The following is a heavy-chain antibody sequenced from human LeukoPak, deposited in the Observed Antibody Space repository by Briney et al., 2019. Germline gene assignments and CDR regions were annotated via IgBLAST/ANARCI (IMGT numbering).Heavy chain of an antibody. CDR2: IYYSGST. CDR1: GGSISSSSYY. D-gene: IGHD7-27*01. CDR3: ARQELGEYFQX. V-gene: IGHV4-39*01. Sequence: SETLSLTCTVSGGSISSSSYYWGWIRQPPGKGLEWTGSIYYSGSTYYNPSLKSRVTISVDTSKNQFSLKLSSVTAAGTAVYYCARQELGEYFQXWGQGALVTVSS. J-gene: IGHJ1*01.